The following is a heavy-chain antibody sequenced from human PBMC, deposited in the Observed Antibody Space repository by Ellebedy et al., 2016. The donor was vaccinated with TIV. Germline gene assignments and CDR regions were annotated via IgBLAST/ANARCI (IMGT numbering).Heavy chain of an antibody. CDR3: ATTLWFGESQYDY. CDR1: GYTFTSYY. J-gene: IGHJ4*02. V-gene: IGHV1-46*01. D-gene: IGHD3-10*01. Sequence: ASVKVSCKASGYTFTSYYMQWVRQAPGQGLEWMGIINPSGGSTSYAQKFQGRVTMTEDTSTDTAYMELSSLRSEDTAVYYCATTLWFGESQYDYWGQGTLVTVSS. CDR2: INPSGGST.